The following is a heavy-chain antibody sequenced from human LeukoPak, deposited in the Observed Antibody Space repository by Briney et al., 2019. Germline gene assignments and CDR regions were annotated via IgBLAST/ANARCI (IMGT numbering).Heavy chain of an antibody. CDR2: ITGSGGFT. J-gene: IGHJ4*02. CDR3: VRSLDY. Sequence: QPGGSLRLSCAASGFPFSTYAMNWVRQAPGKGLEWVSVITGSGGFTQYADSVKGRLTISRDNSKNTVYLQMNSLRVEDTALYYCVRSLDYWGQGTLVTVSS. V-gene: IGHV3-23*01. CDR1: GFPFSTYA.